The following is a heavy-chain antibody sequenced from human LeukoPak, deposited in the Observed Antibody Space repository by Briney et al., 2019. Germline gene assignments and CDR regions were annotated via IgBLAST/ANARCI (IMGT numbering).Heavy chain of an antibody. CDR2: ISAYNGNT. D-gene: IGHD2-2*01. CDR3: ARGRATSWRANNWFDP. J-gene: IGHJ5*02. CDR1: GYTFTSYG. Sequence: ASVKVSCKASGYTFTSYGISWVRQAPGQGLEWMGWISAYNGNTNYAQKLQGRVTMTTDTSTSTAYMELRSLRSDDTAVYYCARGRATSWRANNWFDPWGQGTLVTVSS. V-gene: IGHV1-18*01.